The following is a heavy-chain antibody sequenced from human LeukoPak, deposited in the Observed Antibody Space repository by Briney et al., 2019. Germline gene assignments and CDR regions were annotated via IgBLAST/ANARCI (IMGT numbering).Heavy chain of an antibody. CDR3: ARGLVTAAAGTWFDP. CDR1: GGSFSGYY. CDR2: INHSGST. Sequence: SETLSLTCAVYGGSFSGYYWSWIRQPPGKGLEWIGEINHSGSTNYNPSLKSRVTISVDTSKNQFSLKLSSVTAADTAVYYCARGLVTAAAGTWFDPWGQGTLVTVSS. J-gene: IGHJ5*02. V-gene: IGHV4-34*01. D-gene: IGHD6-13*01.